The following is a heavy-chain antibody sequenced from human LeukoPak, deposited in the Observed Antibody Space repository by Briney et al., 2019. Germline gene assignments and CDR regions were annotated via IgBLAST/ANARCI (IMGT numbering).Heavy chain of an antibody. V-gene: IGHV3-49*04. CDR2: IRSKAYGGTT. Sequence: GGSLRLSCTASGFTFGDYAMSRVRQAPGKGLEWVGFIRSKAYGGTTEYAASVKGRFTISRDDSKSIAYLQMNSLKTEDTAVYYCTADYDILTVDPYYFDYWGQGTLVTVSS. D-gene: IGHD3-9*01. J-gene: IGHJ4*02. CDR1: GFTFGDYA. CDR3: TADYDILTVDPYYFDY.